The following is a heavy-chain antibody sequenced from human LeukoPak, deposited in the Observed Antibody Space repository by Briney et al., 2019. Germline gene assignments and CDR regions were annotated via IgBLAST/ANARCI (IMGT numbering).Heavy chain of an antibody. CDR2: IYYSGST. D-gene: IGHD3-10*01. CDR3: ARDSPYYGSGSYLFDY. Sequence: SETLSLTCTVSGGSISSYYWSWIRQPPGKGLEWIGYIYYSGSTNYNPSLKSRVTISVDTSKNQFSLKLSSVTAADTAVYYCARDSPYYGSGSYLFDYWGQGTLVTVSS. V-gene: IGHV4-59*12. CDR1: GGSISSYY. J-gene: IGHJ4*02.